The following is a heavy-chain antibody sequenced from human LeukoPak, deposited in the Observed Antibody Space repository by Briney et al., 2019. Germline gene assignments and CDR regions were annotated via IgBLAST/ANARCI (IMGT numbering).Heavy chain of an antibody. CDR3: ARESLAMGDAFDM. V-gene: IGHV3-74*01. D-gene: IGHD3-16*01. CDR2: INTDGSST. J-gene: IGHJ3*02. CDR1: GFTFSHYS. Sequence: AWGSLRLSCAASGFTFSHYSMNWVRQAPGKGLVWVSRINTDGSSTSYADSVKGRFTISRDNAKNTLYLQMNSLRAEDTAVYYCARESLAMGDAFDMWGQGTMVTVSS.